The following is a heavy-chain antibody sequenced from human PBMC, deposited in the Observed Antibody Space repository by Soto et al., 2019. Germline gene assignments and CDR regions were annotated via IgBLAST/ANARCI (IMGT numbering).Heavy chain of an antibody. CDR2: FRSSGDGGTT. J-gene: IGHJ4*02. CDR3: AKKVNSGPGSQYFDY. D-gene: IGHD3-10*01. V-gene: IGHV3-23*01. CDR1: GFTFSSYS. Sequence: LRLSCAASGFTFSSYSMSWVRQAPGKGLEWVSGFRSSGDGGTTYYADSVKGRFTISRDSSKNTLFLQMNSLRAEDTAIYYCAKKVNSGPGSQYFDYWGQGTLVTVSS.